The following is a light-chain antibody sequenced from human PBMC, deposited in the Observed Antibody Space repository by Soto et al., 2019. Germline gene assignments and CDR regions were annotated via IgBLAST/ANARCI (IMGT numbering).Light chain of an antibody. CDR3: CSYTTSSTLV. CDR2: EDI. J-gene: IGLJ1*01. CDR1: SSDIGTYNH. Sequence: QSALTQPASVSGSPGQSIAISCAGTSSDIGTYNHVSWYQQHPGKAPQLIIYEDINRPSGLSSRFSGSKSGNTASLTISGLQAEDEADYFCCSYTTSSTLVCGTGTKLT. V-gene: IGLV2-14*01.